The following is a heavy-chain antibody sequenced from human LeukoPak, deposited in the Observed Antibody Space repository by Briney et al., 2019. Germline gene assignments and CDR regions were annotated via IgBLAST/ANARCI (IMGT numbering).Heavy chain of an antibody. V-gene: IGHV3-30*02. CDR2: IRYDGSNK. Sequence: GGSLRLSCAASGFTFSSYGMHWVRQAPGKGLEWVAFIRYDGSNKYYADSVKGRFTISRDNSKNTLYLQMNSLRAEDTAVYYCAKDPYYDFWSGYSSMDVWGKGTTVTVSS. D-gene: IGHD3-3*01. CDR1: GFTFSSYG. J-gene: IGHJ6*03. CDR3: AKDPYYDFWSGYSSMDV.